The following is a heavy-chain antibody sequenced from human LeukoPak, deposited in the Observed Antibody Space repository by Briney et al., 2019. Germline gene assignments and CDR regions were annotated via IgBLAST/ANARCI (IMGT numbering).Heavy chain of an antibody. J-gene: IGHJ4*02. D-gene: IGHD3-22*01. V-gene: IGHV4-34*01. CDR3: AGGELSSGLRGVY. CDR2: INHSGST. CDR1: GGSFSGYY. Sequence: KPSETLSLTCAVYGGSFSGYYWSWIRQPPGKGLEWIGEINHSGSTNYNPSLKSRVTISVDTSKNQFSLKLSSVTAADTAVYYCAGGELSSGLRGVYWGQGTLVTVSS.